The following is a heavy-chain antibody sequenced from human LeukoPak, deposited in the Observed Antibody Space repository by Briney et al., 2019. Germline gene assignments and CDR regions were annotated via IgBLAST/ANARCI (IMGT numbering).Heavy chain of an antibody. V-gene: IGHV4-38-2*02. D-gene: IGHD5-24*01. Sequence: SETLSLTCTVSGYSMSSGYYWGWMRQPPGKGLEWIGTIHHSGSTYYNPSLTSRVTISLDMSKNQFSLRLSSMTAADTAVYYCATTPGMATISALEIWGQGTMVTVSS. CDR1: GYSMSSGYY. CDR3: ATTPGMATISALEI. J-gene: IGHJ3*02. CDR2: IHHSGST.